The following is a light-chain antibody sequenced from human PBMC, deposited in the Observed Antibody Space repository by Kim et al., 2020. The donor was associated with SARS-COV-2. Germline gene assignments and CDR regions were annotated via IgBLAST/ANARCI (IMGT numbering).Light chain of an antibody. CDR3: GAWDDTLIGPV. CDR2: SNN. J-gene: IGLJ3*02. V-gene: IGLV1-44*01. CDR1: TSNIGTNT. Sequence: QSVLTQPPSASGTPGQRVTISCSGRTSNIGTNTVNWYQQLPGAAPKLLIYSNNQRPSGVPDRFSGSKSGTSASLAISGRQSEDEADYYCGAWDDTLIGPVLGGGTQLTVL.